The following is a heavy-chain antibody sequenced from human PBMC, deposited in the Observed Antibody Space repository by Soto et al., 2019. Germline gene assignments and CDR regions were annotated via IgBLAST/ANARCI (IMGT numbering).Heavy chain of an antibody. CDR2: IYRTGST. V-gene: IGHV4-4*02. J-gene: IGHJ4*02. Sequence: QVPLQESGPGLVKPSGTLSLTCAVSGCSFTSNNWWTWVRQPPGQGLEWIGEIYRTGSTNYNPSLKSGVTISLDKSADQFSLKVTCLTAADTAVYYCASRDPGTSVDYWGKGTLVTVSS. D-gene: IGHD1-7*01. CDR1: GCSFTSNNW. CDR3: ASRDPGTSVDY.